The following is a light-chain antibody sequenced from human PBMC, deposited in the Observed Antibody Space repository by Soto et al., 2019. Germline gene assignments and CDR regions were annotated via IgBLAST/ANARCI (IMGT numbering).Light chain of an antibody. V-gene: IGKV3-20*01. CDR1: QSVSSSY. CDR3: QQYDSSPRT. Sequence: EIELTQSPGTLSLSPGERATLSCRASQSVSSSYLAWYQQKPGQAPRLLIYRTSNGATGIPDRFSGSGSGTDFTLTISRLEPEDFAVYWCQQYDSSPRTFGQGTKVDIK. J-gene: IGKJ1*01. CDR2: RTS.